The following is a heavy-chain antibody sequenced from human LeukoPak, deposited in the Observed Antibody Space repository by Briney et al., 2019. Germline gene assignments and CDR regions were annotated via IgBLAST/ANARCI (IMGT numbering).Heavy chain of an antibody. CDR3: ARRGYDILTGYPAYYFDY. CDR1: GCSISGYY. Sequence: SETLSLTCTVSGCSISGYYWSWIRQPPGKGLEWIGYIYYSGSTNYNPSLKSRVTVSVDTSKNQFSLKLSSATAADTAVYYCARRGYDILTGYPAYYFDYWGQGTLVTVSS. V-gene: IGHV4-59*08. J-gene: IGHJ4*02. D-gene: IGHD3-9*01. CDR2: IYYSGST.